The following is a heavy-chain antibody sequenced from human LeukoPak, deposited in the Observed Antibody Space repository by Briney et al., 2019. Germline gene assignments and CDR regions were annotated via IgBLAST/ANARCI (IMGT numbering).Heavy chain of an antibody. V-gene: IGHV1-2*04. CDR3: ASQYSSSSGGVDY. CDR1: GYTFTGYY. CDR2: INPNSGGT. J-gene: IGHJ4*02. Sequence: GASVKVSCKASGYTFTGYYMHWVRQAPGQGLEWMGWINPNSGGTNYAQKFQGWVTMTRDTSISTAYMELSRLRSDDTAVYYCASQYSSSSGGVDYWGQGTLVTVSS. D-gene: IGHD6-6*01.